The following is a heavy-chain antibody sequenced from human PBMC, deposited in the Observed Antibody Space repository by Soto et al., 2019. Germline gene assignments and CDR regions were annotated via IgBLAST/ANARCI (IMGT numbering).Heavy chain of an antibody. CDR1: GYIFNSFG. J-gene: IGHJ4*02. Sequence: ASVKVSCKASGYIFNSFGISWVRRVPGQGLEWMGWISAYTGNTKYAQNFQGRVTMTTDTSTSTAYMELRSLRSDDTAVYYCARRWTTGEIDYWGQGTLVTVSS. V-gene: IGHV1-18*01. CDR3: ARRWTTGEIDY. D-gene: IGHD4-17*01. CDR2: ISAYTGNT.